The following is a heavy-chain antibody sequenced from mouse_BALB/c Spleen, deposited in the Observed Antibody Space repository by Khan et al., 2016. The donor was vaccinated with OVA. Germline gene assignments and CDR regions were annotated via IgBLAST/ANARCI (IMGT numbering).Heavy chain of an antibody. Sequence: QVQLKQSGPELKKPGETVKISCKASGYTFTIYGMNWVRQAPGKGLKWMGWINTYTGESTYADDFKGRFAFSLETSASTAFLQINNLKNEDTATYICARVGYNGTMDYWGQGTSVTVSS. D-gene: IGHD2-14*01. CDR1: GYTFTIYG. CDR2: INTYTGES. V-gene: IGHV9-3-1*01. J-gene: IGHJ4*01. CDR3: ARVGYNGTMDY.